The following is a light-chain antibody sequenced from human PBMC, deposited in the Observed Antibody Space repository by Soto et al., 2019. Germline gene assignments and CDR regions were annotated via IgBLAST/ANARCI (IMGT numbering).Light chain of an antibody. CDR3: QQYNYWPPET. CDR1: QSVSSY. J-gene: IGKJ1*01. Sequence: EIVMTQSPATLSVSPGERATLSCRASQSVSSYLAWYQQKPGQAPRLLIHGASTRATGIPARFSGSGSGTEFTLTISSLQSEDFAVYYCQQYNYWPPETFGQGTKVEI. CDR2: GAS. V-gene: IGKV3-15*01.